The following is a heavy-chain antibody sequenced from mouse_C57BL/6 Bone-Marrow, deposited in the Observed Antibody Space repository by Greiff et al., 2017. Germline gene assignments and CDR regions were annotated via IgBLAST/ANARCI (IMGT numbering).Heavy chain of an antibody. J-gene: IGHJ3*01. V-gene: IGHV1-50*01. CDR3: GYYDYAFAY. D-gene: IGHD2-4*01. Sequence: QVQLQQPGAELVKPGASVKLSCKASGYTFTSYWIQWVKQRPGQGLEWIGEIDPSDSYTNYNQKFKGKATLTVDTSSSTAYMQLSSLTSEDSAVYYCGYYDYAFAYWGQGTLVTVSA. CDR1: GYTFTSYW. CDR2: IDPSDSYT.